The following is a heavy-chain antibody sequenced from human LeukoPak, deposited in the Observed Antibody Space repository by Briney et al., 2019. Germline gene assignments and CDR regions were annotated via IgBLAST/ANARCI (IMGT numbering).Heavy chain of an antibody. CDR3: ARGSL. J-gene: IGHJ4*02. Sequence: SETLSLTCTVSGGSISSYYWSWIRQPPGRGLEWIGYIYYSGSTNYNPSLKSRVTISVDTSKNQFSLKLSSVTAADAAVYYCARGSLWGQGTLVTVSS. CDR1: GGSISSYY. V-gene: IGHV4-59*12. D-gene: IGHD6-13*01. CDR2: IYYSGST.